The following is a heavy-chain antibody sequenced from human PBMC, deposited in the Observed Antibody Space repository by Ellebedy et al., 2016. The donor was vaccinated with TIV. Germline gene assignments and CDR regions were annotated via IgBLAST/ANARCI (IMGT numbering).Heavy chain of an antibody. J-gene: IGHJ4*02. CDR1: GYSFTSYW. Sequence: PGGSLRLSCKGSGYSFTSYWIGWVRQMPGKGLEWMGIIYPGDSDTRYSPSFQGQVTISADKSISTAYLQWSSLKASDTAMYYCASSLYCSSTSCYDYWGQGTLVTVSS. CDR2: IYPGDSDT. CDR3: ASSLYCSSTSCYDY. D-gene: IGHD2-2*01. V-gene: IGHV5-51*01.